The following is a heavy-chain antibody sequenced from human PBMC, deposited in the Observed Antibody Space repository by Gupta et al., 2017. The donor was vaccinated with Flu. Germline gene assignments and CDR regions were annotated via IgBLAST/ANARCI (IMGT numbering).Heavy chain of an antibody. J-gene: IGHJ5*02. CDR3: ARGVESLDP. Sequence: EVQLVESGGGLVQPGGSLRLSCPASGFPVSANYMSWVGQAPGKGLEWVSFIYIDGTTYYADSVKGRFTISRHSSKNTMYLQINSLRPEDSAVYYCARGVESLDPWGQGTLVTVSS. CDR2: IYIDGTT. CDR1: GFPVSANY. V-gene: IGHV3-53*04.